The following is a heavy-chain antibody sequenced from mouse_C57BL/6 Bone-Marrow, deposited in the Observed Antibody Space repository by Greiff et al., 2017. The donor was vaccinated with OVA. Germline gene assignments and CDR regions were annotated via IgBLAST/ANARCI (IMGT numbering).Heavy chain of an antibody. V-gene: IGHV5-6*01. CDR2: ISSGGSYT. Sequence: EVHLVESGGDLVKPGGSLKLSCAASGFTFSSYGMSWVRQTPDKRLEWVATISSGGSYTYYPDSVKGRFTISRDNAKNTLYLQMSSLKSEDTAMYYCARLLLNWGQGTTLTVSS. CDR1: GFTFSSYG. CDR3: ARLLLN. J-gene: IGHJ2*01. D-gene: IGHD2-3*01.